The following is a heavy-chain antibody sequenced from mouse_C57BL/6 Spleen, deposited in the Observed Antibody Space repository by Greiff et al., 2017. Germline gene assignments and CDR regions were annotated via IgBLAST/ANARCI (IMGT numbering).Heavy chain of an antibody. CDR2: ISYDGSN. Sequence: DVKLQESGPGLVKPSQSLSLTCSVTGYSITSGYYWNWIRQFPGNKLEWMGYISYDGSNNYNPSLKNRISITRDTSKNQFFLKLNSVTTEDTATYYCARRVRDYYGSSYWYFDVWGTGTTVTVSS. V-gene: IGHV3-6*01. D-gene: IGHD1-1*01. CDR3: ARRVRDYYGSSYWYFDV. J-gene: IGHJ1*03. CDR1: GYSITSGYY.